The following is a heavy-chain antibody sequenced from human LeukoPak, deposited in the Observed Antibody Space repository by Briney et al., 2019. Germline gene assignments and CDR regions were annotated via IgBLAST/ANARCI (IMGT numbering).Heavy chain of an antibody. CDR3: ASSSSGWYFDY. J-gene: IGHJ4*02. Sequence: QPGGSLRLSCAASGFTFSSYWMTWVRQAPGEGLEWVANIKEDGSEKYYVDSVKGRFTISRDNAKKSLYLQMDSLRADDTAVYYCASSSSGWYFDYWGQGTLVTVSS. CDR2: IKEDGSEK. CDR1: GFTFSSYW. V-gene: IGHV3-7*01. D-gene: IGHD6-19*01.